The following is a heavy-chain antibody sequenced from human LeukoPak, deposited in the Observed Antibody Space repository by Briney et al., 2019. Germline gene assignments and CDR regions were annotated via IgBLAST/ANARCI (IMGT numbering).Heavy chain of an antibody. D-gene: IGHD4-17*01. J-gene: IGHJ4*02. CDR1: GYTFTSYY. CDR2: INPSGGST. CDR3: ARDVSVTSFDY. Sequence: VPSVKVSCKASGYTFTSYYMHLVRQAPGRGLEWMGIINPSGGSTSYAQKFQGRVTMTRDTSTSTVYMELSSLRSEDTVVYYCARDVSVTSFDYWGQGTVVTVSS. V-gene: IGHV1-46*03.